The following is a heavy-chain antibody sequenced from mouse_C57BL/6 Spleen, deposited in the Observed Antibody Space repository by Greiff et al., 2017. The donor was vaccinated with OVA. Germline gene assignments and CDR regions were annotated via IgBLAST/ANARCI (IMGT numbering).Heavy chain of an antibody. CDR2: INPNNGGT. CDR3: ARSSSFYAMDY. CDR1: GYTFTDYN. J-gene: IGHJ4*01. D-gene: IGHD3-1*01. Sequence: EVKLMESGPELVKPGASVKIPCKASGYTFTDYNMDWVKQSHGKSLEWIGDINPNNGGTIYNQKFKGKATLTVDKSSSTAYMELRSLTSEDTAVYYCARSSSFYAMDYWGQGTSVTVSS. V-gene: IGHV1-18*01.